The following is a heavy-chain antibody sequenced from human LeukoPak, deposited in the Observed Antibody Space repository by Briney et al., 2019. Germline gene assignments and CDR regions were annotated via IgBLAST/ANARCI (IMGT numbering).Heavy chain of an antibody. Sequence: SETLSLTCNVSGGSISSYYWSWIRQPPGKGLEWIGYIYYSGSTNYNPSLKSRVTISVDTSKNQFSLKLSSVTAADTAVYYCARDDYGGNSDAFDIWGQGTMVTVSS. CDR3: ARDDYGGNSDAFDI. D-gene: IGHD4-23*01. V-gene: IGHV4-59*01. CDR1: GGSISSYY. J-gene: IGHJ3*02. CDR2: IYYSGST.